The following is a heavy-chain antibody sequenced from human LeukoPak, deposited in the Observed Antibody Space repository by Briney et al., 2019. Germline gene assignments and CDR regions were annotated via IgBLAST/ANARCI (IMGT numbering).Heavy chain of an antibody. CDR2: MYHSGTT. V-gene: IGHV4-30-2*01. J-gene: IGHJ3*02. Sequence: SQTLSLTCNVSGGSISSGGHYWSWIRQPPGKGLEWIGYMYHSGTTYYNPSLKSRVTISVDRSKNQFSLKLTSVTAADTAVYYCARWTSPTYYYDSSGPTRIAFDIWGQGTMVTVSS. D-gene: IGHD3-22*01. CDR1: GGSISSGGHY. CDR3: ARWTSPTYYYDSSGPTRIAFDI.